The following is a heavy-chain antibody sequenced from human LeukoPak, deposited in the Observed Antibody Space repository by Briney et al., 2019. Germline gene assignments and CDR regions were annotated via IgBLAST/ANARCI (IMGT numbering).Heavy chain of an antibody. V-gene: IGHV4-59*08. CDR3: ARLKTDYGGNDYYFDY. CDR1: GGSISSYY. J-gene: IGHJ4*02. Sequence: SETLSLTCTVSGGSISSYYWSWIGQPPGKGLEWIGYIYYTGSTNYNPSLKSRVTISVDTSKNQFSLRLSSVTAADTAVYYCARLKTDYGGNDYYFDYWGQGTLVTVSS. D-gene: IGHD4-23*01. CDR2: IYYTGST.